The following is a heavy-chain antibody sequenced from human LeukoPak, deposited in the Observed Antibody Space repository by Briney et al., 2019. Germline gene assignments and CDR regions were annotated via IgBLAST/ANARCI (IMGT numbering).Heavy chain of an antibody. V-gene: IGHV4-39*01. Sequence: PSETLSLTCTVSGGSISSSSYYWGWIRQPPGKGLEWIGSIYYSGSTYYNPSLKSRVTISVDTSKNQFSLKLSSVTAADTAVYYCARSGLCGSYFDYWGQGTLVTVSS. J-gene: IGHJ4*02. CDR3: ARSGLCGSYFDY. CDR1: GGSISSSSYY. D-gene: IGHD3-16*01. CDR2: IYYSGST.